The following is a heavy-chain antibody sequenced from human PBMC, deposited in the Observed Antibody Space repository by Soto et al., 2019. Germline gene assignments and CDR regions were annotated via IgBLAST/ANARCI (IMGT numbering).Heavy chain of an antibody. CDR3: ARARFSQWSQDYYGLDV. CDR2: INHSGSP. CDR1: GSLPVGSLSTYF. Sequence: SETLSLTCGLSGSLPVGSLSTYFWTWIRQPPGKRLEWIGEINHSGSPNYSPSLRGRVTISLDTSKKQFSLNLSSVTAADTAVYFCARARFSQWSQDYYGLDVWGQGTTVTVSS. D-gene: IGHD3-3*01. V-gene: IGHV4-34*01. J-gene: IGHJ6*02.